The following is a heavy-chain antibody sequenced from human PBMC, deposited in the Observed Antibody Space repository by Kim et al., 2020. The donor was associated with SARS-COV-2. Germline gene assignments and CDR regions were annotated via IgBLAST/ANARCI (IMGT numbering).Heavy chain of an antibody. Sequence: ANYAQKFQGRVTITADKSTSTAYMELSSLRSEDTAVDYCARAYGDYGMDVWGQGTTVTVSS. D-gene: IGHD4-17*01. CDR2: A. CDR3: ARAYGDYGMDV. J-gene: IGHJ6*02. V-gene: IGHV1-69*02.